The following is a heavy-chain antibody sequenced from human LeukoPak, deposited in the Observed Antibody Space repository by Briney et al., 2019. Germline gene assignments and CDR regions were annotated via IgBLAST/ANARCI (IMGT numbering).Heavy chain of an antibody. CDR2: INPNSGGT. V-gene: IGHV1-2*02. J-gene: IGHJ4*02. CDR1: GYTFTGYY. Sequence: GASVKVSCKASGYTFTGYYILWVRQAPGQGLEWMGWINPNSGGTNLAQRFQGRVTTTRDTSTSTAYMEVSRLTSGDTAVYYCARGFINGYDFDYWGQGTLVTVSS. CDR3: ARGFINGYDFDY. D-gene: IGHD5-12*01.